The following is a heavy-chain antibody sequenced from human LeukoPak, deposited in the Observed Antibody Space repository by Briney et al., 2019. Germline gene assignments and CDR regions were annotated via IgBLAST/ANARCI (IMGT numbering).Heavy chain of an antibody. CDR3: AKDFYYYGSSGYYVGAFDI. D-gene: IGHD3-22*01. CDR1: GFTFSSYG. Sequence: GRSLRLSCAASGFTFSSYGMHWVRQAPGKGLEWVAVISYDGSNKYYADSVKGRFTISRDNSKNTLYLQMNSLRAEDTAVYYCAKDFYYYGSSGYYVGAFDIWGQGTMVTVSS. J-gene: IGHJ3*02. V-gene: IGHV3-30*18. CDR2: ISYDGSNK.